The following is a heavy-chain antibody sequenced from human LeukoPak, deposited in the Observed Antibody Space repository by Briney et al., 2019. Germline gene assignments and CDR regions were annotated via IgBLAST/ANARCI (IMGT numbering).Heavy chain of an antibody. Sequence: QPGRSLRLSCAASGFTFSSYAMHWVRQAPGRGLEWVAVISYDGSNKYYADSVKGRFTISRDNSKNTLYLQMNSLRAEDTAVYYCARGITGYSSSSWGQGTLVTVSS. CDR2: ISYDGSNK. V-gene: IGHV3-30-3*01. D-gene: IGHD6-13*01. CDR1: GFTFSSYA. CDR3: ARGITGYSSSS. J-gene: IGHJ5*02.